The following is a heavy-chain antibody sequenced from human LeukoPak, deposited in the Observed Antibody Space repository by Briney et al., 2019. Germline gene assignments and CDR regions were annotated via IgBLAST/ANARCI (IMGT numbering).Heavy chain of an antibody. V-gene: IGHV3-7*03. D-gene: IGHD3-10*01. CDR2: IKQDGSEK. Sequence: GGSLRLSCAASGFTFSSYWISWVRQAPGKGLEWVANIKQDGSEKYYVDSVKGRFTISRDNAKNSLYLQMNSLRAEDTAVYYCARDLTMVRGLTYYGMDVWGKGTTVTVSS. CDR1: GFTFSSYW. CDR3: ARDLTMVRGLTYYGMDV. J-gene: IGHJ6*04.